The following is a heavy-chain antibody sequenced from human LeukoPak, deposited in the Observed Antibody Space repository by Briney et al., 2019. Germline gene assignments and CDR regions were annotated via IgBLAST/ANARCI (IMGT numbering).Heavy chain of an antibody. CDR2: IYYSEST. D-gene: IGHD3-10*01. J-gene: IGHJ3*02. CDR1: VGSISSGGYY. V-gene: IGHV4-31*03. CDR3: ARVLWFGGPPPGFDI. Sequence: SETLSLTCTVSVGSISSGGYYWSWIRQHPGKGLEWIGYIYYSESTYYNPSLKSRVTISVDTSKNQFSLKLSSVTAADTAGYKCARVLWFGGPPPGFDIWGQGTMVTVSS.